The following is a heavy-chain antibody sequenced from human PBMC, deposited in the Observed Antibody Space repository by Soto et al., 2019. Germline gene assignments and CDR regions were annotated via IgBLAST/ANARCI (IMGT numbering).Heavy chain of an antibody. Sequence: ASVKVSCKASGYTFTGYYMHWVRQAPGQGHAWMGWINPNSGGTNDAQKFQGWVTMTRDTSISTAYMELSRLRSDDTAVYYCARDASSSWSPTYYFDYWGQGTLVTVS. J-gene: IGHJ4*02. D-gene: IGHD6-13*01. CDR2: INPNSGGT. CDR3: ARDASSSWSPTYYFDY. V-gene: IGHV1-2*04. CDR1: GYTFTGYY.